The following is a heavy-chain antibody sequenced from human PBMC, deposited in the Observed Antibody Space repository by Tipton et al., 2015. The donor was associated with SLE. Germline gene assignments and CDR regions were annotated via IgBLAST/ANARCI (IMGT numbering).Heavy chain of an antibody. Sequence: TLSLTCTVSGGSIGRSSFYWGWIRQPPGEVLEWIGSIHYSGTTNYNPSLKSLVTISVDTSKNQFSLKLISVTAANKTVYYCATFGGGYCSGGTCNGGGHWFGPWGQGPLVTVSS. CDR2: IHYSGTT. D-gene: IGHD2-15*01. CDR3: ATFGGGYCSGGTCNGGGHWFGP. J-gene: IGHJ5*02. CDR1: GGSIGRSSFY. V-gene: IGHV4-39*07.